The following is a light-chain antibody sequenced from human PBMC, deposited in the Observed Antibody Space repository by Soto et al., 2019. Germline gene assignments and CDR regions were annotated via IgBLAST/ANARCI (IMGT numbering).Light chain of an antibody. CDR1: SGSVSTSYY. J-gene: IGLJ2*01. V-gene: IGLV8-61*01. CDR2: NTD. Sequence: QTVVTQEPSFSVSPGGTVTLTCGLSSGSVSTSYYPSWYQQTPGQPPRTLIYNTDTRSSGVPDRFSGSILGNKAALTITGAQADDESDYYCVLYMGSGIPVFGGGTKLTVL. CDR3: VLYMGSGIPV.